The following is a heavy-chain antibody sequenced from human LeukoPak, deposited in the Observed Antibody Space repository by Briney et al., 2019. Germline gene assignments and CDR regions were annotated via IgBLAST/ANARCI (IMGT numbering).Heavy chain of an antibody. CDR2: IYYSGST. CDR3: AREERTMVRGVIIRGTVDY. J-gene: IGHJ4*02. Sequence: PSETLSLTCTVSGGSFSSGSYYWGWIRQPPGKGLEWIGYIYYSGSTNYNPSLKSRVTISVDTSKNQFSLRLSSVTAADTAVYYCAREERTMVRGVIIRGTVDYWGQGTLVTVSS. D-gene: IGHD3-10*01. V-gene: IGHV4-61*01. CDR1: GGSFSSGSYY.